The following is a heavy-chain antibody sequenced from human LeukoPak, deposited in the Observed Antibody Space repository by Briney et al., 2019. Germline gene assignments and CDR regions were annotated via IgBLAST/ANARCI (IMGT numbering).Heavy chain of an antibody. CDR1: GFTFSSHA. CDR3: AKPLGSYCSSTSCPNWFDP. Sequence: GGSLRLSCAASGFTFSSHAMSWVRQAPGKGLEWVSAISGSGGSTYYADSVKGRFTIPRDNSKNTLYLQMNSLRAEDTAVYYCAKPLGSYCSSTSCPNWFDPWGQGTLVTVS. CDR2: ISGSGGST. D-gene: IGHD2-2*01. J-gene: IGHJ5*02. V-gene: IGHV3-23*01.